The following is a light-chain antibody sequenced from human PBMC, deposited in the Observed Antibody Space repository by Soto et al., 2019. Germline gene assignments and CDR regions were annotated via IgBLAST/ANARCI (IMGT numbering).Light chain of an antibody. Sequence: DIQMTQSPSTLSASVGDRVTITCRASQAISSWLAWYQQKPGKAPKLLIYKASTLKSGVPARFGGSGSGTEFTPTISSLQPDDFATYYCQHYNSYSEAFSQGTKV. V-gene: IGKV1-5*03. CDR2: KAS. CDR3: QHYNSYSEA. J-gene: IGKJ1*01. CDR1: QAISSW.